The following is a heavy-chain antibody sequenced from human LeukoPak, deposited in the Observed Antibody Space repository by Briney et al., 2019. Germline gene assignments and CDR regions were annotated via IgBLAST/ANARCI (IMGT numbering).Heavy chain of an antibody. CDR3: AKRSDYGSTGNYFDS. D-gene: IGHD4-23*01. CDR2: ISGRDTNT. V-gene: IGHV3-23*01. CDR1: GLTYSTYG. Sequence: GGSQRLSCAASGLTYSTYGMSWAREAPGKGLEWVSAISGRDTNTYYADSVNGRFTISRDNSKNTRCLQMNSLRAEDTAVYCCAKRSDYGSTGNYFDSWGQGTPVTVSS. J-gene: IGHJ4*02.